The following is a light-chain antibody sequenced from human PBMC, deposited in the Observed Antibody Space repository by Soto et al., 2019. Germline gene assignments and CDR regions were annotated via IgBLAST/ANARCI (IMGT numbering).Light chain of an antibody. V-gene: IGKV3-20*01. CDR3: QQYGNSPRT. Sequence: EIVMTQSPATLSLSPGERATLSCRASQSVSTSLAWYQQKPGQAPRLLIYGASSRATEIPDRFSGSGSGTDFTLTISRLEPEDFAVYYCQQYGNSPRTFGQGTKVDIK. J-gene: IGKJ1*01. CDR2: GAS. CDR1: QSVSTS.